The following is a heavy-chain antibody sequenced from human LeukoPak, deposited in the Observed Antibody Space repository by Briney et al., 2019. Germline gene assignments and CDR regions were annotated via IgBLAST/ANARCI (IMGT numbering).Heavy chain of an antibody. CDR2: ISVSGGSP. V-gene: IGHV3-23*01. J-gene: IGHJ5*02. CDR3: AKGLREYDFWSGYAT. CDR1: GFNFSNYA. D-gene: IGHD3-3*01. Sequence: SGGSLRLSCAASGFNFSNYAMTWVRQAPGKGLDWVSTISVSGGSPNYADSVKGRFTISRDNSKNTLFLQMNSLRAEDTALYYCAKGLREYDFWSGYATWGQGTLVTVSS.